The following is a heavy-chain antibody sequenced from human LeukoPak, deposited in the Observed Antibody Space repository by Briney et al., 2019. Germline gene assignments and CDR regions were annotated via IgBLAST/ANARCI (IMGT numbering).Heavy chain of an antibody. J-gene: IGHJ3*01. CDR3: ARASKVEAFDV. D-gene: IGHD2-15*01. CDR1: GVTVSSTY. CDR2: IYGGSST. Sequence: GGSLRLSCAASGVTVSSTYMSWVRQAPGKGLEWVSVIYGGSSTYNADSVKGRFTISRDNSKNTLFLQMNSLRAEDTAVYYCARASKVEAFDVWGQGTMVTVSS. V-gene: IGHV3-66*01.